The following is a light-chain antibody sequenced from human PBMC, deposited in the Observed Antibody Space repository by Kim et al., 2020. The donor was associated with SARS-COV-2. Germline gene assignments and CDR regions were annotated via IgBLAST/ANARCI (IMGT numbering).Light chain of an antibody. J-gene: IGLJ2*01. CDR3: QTWGTGTVV. CDR1: SGHSSYT. Sequence: ASVQLTDTRSSGHSSYTIAWHQQQPGKGPRYLMKLNSDGSHSKGDGIPDRFSGSSSGAERHLTISSLQSDDEADYYCQTWGTGTVVFGGGTQLTVL. CDR2: LNSDGSH. V-gene: IGLV4-69*01.